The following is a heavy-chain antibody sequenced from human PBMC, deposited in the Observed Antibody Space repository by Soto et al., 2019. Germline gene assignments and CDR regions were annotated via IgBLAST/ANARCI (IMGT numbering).Heavy chain of an antibody. CDR2: INPDNGNT. D-gene: IGHD2-15*01. CDR1: GYTFTRYT. Sequence: QVQLVQSGAEVKKPGASVKISCKASGYTFTRYTMNWVRQAPGQRLEWMGWINPDNGNTKSSQKFQDRVIITRDTSASTAYMDLSSLRSEDTAVYYCARGIAXXXLDPWGQGTLVTVSS. V-gene: IGHV1-3*01. J-gene: IGHJ5*02. CDR3: ARGIAXXXLDP.